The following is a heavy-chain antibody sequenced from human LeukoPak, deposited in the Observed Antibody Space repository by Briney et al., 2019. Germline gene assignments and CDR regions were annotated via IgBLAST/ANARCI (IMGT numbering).Heavy chain of an antibody. CDR3: ARDVHVDAGYFQH. Sequence: GGSLRLSCAASGFTFSSYAMHWVRQAPGKGLEWVAVISYDGNNKYYADSVKGRFTISRDNSKNTLYLQMNSRAEDTAVYYCARDVHVDAGYFQHWGQGTLVTVSS. J-gene: IGHJ1*01. V-gene: IGHV3-30-3*01. CDR1: GFTFSSYA. CDR2: ISYDGNNK.